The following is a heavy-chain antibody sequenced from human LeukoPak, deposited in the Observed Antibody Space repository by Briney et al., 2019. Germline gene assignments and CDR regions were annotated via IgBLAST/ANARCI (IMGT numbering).Heavy chain of an antibody. CDR2: INPNSGGT. CDR1: GYTFTGYY. V-gene: IGHV1-2*02. D-gene: IGHD4-23*01. Sequence: ASVKVSCKASGYTFTGYYMHWVRQAPGQGLEWMGWINPNSGGTNYAQKFQGRVTMTRDTSISTAYMELSRLRSDDTAVYYCARGRRIVTPLCAFDIWGQGTMVTVSS. J-gene: IGHJ3*02. CDR3: ARGRRIVTPLCAFDI.